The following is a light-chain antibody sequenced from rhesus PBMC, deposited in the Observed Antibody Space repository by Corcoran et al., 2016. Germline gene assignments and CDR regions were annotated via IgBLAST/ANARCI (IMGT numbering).Light chain of an antibody. V-gene: IGLV2S9*01. CDR3: CSHRSGSTYI. CDR2: DVS. Sequence: QSALTQPPSVSKSLGQSVTISCTGTSSDIGTYNDVSWYQQHPGTAPRLLIYDVSKRPSGVSDRFSGSKSGNTASLTISGLQAEDEADYYCCSHRSGSTYIFGAGTRLTVL. J-gene: IGLJ1*01. CDR1: SSDIGTYND.